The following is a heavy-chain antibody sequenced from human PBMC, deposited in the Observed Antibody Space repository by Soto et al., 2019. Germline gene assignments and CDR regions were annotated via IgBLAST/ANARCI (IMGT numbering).Heavy chain of an antibody. CDR2: ISLYSDGT. J-gene: IGHJ5*02. Sequence: ASVKVSCKTSGYTFSNYGITWVRQAPGQPLEWLGWISLYSDGTNYAQKFQGRVSMTTDTSTTTAYVELRSLRSDDTAVYYCARVVPGAEAWFGPWGQGTLVTVSS. CDR3: ARVVPGAEAWFGP. D-gene: IGHD2-2*01. CDR1: GYTFSNYG. V-gene: IGHV1-18*01.